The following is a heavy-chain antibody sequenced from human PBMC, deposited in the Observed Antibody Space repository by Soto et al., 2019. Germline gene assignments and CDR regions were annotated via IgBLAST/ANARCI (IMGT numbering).Heavy chain of an antibody. Sequence: LRLSCAASGFTFSSYGMHWVRQAPGKGLEWVAVIWYDGSNKYYADSVKGRFTISRDNSKNTLYLQMNSLRAEDTAVYYCARDGVAGLNWFDPWGQGTLVTVSS. V-gene: IGHV3-33*08. D-gene: IGHD6-19*01. CDR1: GFTFSSYG. CDR2: IWYDGSNK. J-gene: IGHJ5*02. CDR3: ARDGVAGLNWFDP.